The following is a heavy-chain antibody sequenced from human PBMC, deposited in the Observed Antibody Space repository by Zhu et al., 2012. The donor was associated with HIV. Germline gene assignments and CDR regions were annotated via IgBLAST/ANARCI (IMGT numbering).Heavy chain of an antibody. D-gene: IGHD3-22*01. V-gene: IGHV4-39*01. Sequence: QVQLQESGPGLVKPSETLSLTCTVSGGSISSSSYYWGWIRQPPGKGLEWIASVYYTGSTYHDASLRSRVTISVDTSGNRFSLRLSSVTAADTALYYCARHIYYFDSRGYSYFDYWGLGTLVTVSS. CDR3: ARHIYYFDSRGYSYFDY. CDR1: GGSISSSSYY. CDR2: VYYTGST. J-gene: IGHJ4*02.